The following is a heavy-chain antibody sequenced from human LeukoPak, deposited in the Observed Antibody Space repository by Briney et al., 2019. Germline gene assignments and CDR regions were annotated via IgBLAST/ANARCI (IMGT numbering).Heavy chain of an antibody. V-gene: IGHV4-38-2*02. D-gene: IGHD3-10*01. J-gene: IGHJ4*02. Sequence: PSETLSLTCTVSGYSISSGYYWGWIRQPPGKGLEWIGSIYHSGSTYYNPSLKSRVTISVDTSKNQFSLKLSSVTAADTAVYYCARDDEASGYFDYWGQGTLVTVSS. CDR3: ARDDEASGYFDY. CDR2: IYHSGST. CDR1: GYSISSGYY.